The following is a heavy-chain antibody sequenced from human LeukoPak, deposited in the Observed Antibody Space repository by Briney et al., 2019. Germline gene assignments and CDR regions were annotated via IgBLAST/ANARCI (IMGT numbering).Heavy chain of an antibody. V-gene: IGHV1-2*02. CDR3: ARGGYDILSGIYYYGLDI. Sequence: ASVKVSCKASGYTFTGYYMHWVRQAPGQGLEWMGWINPNSGGTNYAQKFQGRVTMTGDTSISTAYMELSRLRSDDTAVYYCARGGYDILSGIYYYGLDIWGQGTTVTVSS. D-gene: IGHD3-9*01. CDR2: INPNSGGT. CDR1: GYTFTGYY. J-gene: IGHJ6*02.